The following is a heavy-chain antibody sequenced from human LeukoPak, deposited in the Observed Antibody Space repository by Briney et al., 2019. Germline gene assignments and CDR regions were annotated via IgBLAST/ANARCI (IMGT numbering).Heavy chain of an antibody. J-gene: IGHJ4*02. D-gene: IGHD4-17*01. CDR3: ARPAYDYGITFDY. Sequence: GRPLRLSCAASGFTFRAHSMHWVRQAPGKGLEWVAFTSYDGSKKYYGDSVKGRFTISRDNSKNTLYLQMNSLRAEDTAVYYCARPAYDYGITFDYWGQGTLVTVSS. CDR1: GFTFRAHS. V-gene: IGHV3-30-3*01. CDR2: TSYDGSKK.